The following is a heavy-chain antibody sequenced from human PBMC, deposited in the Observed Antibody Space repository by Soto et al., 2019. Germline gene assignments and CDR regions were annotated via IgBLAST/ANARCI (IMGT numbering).Heavy chain of an antibody. J-gene: IGHJ4*02. Sequence: SETLSLTCTVSGGSISSYYWSWIRQPPGKGLEWIGYIYYSGTTNYNPSLKSRVTISVDTSKNQFSLKLSSVTAADTAVYHCAGGWWYYFDYWGQGTLVTVSS. CDR3: AGGWWYYFDY. V-gene: IGHV4-59*08. D-gene: IGHD6-19*01. CDR1: GGSISSYY. CDR2: IYYSGTT.